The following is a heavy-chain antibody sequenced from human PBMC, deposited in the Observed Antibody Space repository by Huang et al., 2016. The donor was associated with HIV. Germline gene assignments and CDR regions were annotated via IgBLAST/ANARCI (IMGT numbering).Heavy chain of an antibody. CDR3: AMSLRYQYDSRSYWGRYFDY. V-gene: IGHV1-69*01. Sequence: QVQLEQSGPAVRKSGSSVKVSCQASGGSFSDQIISWVRQAPGKRFEWMGGISPQLRARAYAQEFKGRGTRTADESTATIYMELNRLTSEDTAVYYCAMSLRYQYDSRSYWGRYFDYWGQGTLVTVSS. D-gene: IGHD3-16*01. CDR2: ISPQLRAR. J-gene: IGHJ4*02. CDR1: GGSFSDQI.